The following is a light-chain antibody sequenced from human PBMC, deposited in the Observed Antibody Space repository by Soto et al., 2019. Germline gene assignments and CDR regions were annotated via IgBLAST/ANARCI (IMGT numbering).Light chain of an antibody. V-gene: IGKV1-39*01. CDR2: AAS. J-gene: IGKJ4*01. Sequence: DIQMTQSPSSLSASVGDRVTITCRASQSISSYLNWYQQKPGKAPKLLIYAASSLQSGVPSRFSGSGSGTDFTLTISSLQPEDFATYYCQQSYSTPTFGGGTTLEIK. CDR1: QSISSY. CDR3: QQSYSTPT.